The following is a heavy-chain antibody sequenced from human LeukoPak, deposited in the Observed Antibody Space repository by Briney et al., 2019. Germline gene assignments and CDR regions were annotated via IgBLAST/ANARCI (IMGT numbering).Heavy chain of an antibody. J-gene: IGHJ6*02. CDR1: GLTFSSHW. V-gene: IGHV3-74*01. Sequence: PGGSLRLSCAASGLTFSSHWMHWVRQAPGKGLVWVSRINSDGSSTSYADSVKGRFTISRDNAKNTLYLQMNSLRAEDTAVYYYAREGHYYYGMDVWGQGTTVTVSS. CDR3: AREGHYYYGMDV. CDR2: INSDGSST.